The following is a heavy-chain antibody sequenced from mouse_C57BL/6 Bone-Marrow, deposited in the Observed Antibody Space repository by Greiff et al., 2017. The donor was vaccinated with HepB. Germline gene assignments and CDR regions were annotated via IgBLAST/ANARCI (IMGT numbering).Heavy chain of an antibody. Sequence: EVQLQESGAGLVKPGGSLKLSCAASGFTFSSYAMSWVRQTPEKRLEWVAYISSGGDYIYYADTVKGRFTISRDNARNTLYLQMSSLKSEDTAMYYCTSSLLWPYAMDYWGQGTSVTVSS. CDR3: TSSLLWPYAMDY. J-gene: IGHJ4*01. CDR1: GFTFSSYA. CDR2: ISSGGDYI. V-gene: IGHV5-9-1*02. D-gene: IGHD2-10*01.